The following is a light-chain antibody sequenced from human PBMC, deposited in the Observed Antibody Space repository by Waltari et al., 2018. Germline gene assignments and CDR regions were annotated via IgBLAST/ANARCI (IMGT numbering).Light chain of an antibody. CDR1: SSSIKTNP. J-gene: IGLJ2*01. CDR2: SNN. Sequence: QSALTQPPSASGTPGQRVTISCSGSSSSIKTNPVNWYQHLPGTAPKLLIYSNNQRTSGFPGRFSGSKSGTSASLAISGPQSEDEGDYYCAVWDDSLDGLVFGGGTKLTVL. V-gene: IGLV1-44*01. CDR3: AVWDDSLDGLV.